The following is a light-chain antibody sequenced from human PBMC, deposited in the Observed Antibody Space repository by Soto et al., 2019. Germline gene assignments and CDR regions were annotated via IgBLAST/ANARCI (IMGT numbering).Light chain of an antibody. V-gene: IGKV3-15*01. CDR2: GAS. CDR3: QQYNNWPWT. CDR1: RSVSSS. Sequence: EIVMTQSPATLSVSPGERATLSCRASRSVSSSLAWYQQKPGQSPRLLIYGASARATGIPARFSASGSGTEFTLTISSLQSEDFAVYYCQQYNNWPWTFGQGTKVEI. J-gene: IGKJ1*01.